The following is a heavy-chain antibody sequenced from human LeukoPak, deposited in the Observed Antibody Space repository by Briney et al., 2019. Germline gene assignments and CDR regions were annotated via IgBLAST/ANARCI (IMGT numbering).Heavy chain of an antibody. Sequence: EASVKVSCKASGGTFSSYAISWVRQAPGQGLEWMGGIIPIFGTANYAQKFQGRVTITADESTSTAYMELSSLRSEDTAVHYCARSVSGGSSPYYYYYGMDVWGQGTTVTVSS. V-gene: IGHV1-69*13. CDR1: GGTFSSYA. D-gene: IGHD2-15*01. CDR3: ARSVSGGSSPYYYYYGMDV. J-gene: IGHJ6*02. CDR2: IIPIFGTA.